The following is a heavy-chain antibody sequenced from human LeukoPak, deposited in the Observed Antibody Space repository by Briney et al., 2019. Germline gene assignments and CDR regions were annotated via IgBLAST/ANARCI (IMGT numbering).Heavy chain of an antibody. D-gene: IGHD3-10*01. Sequence: PGGSLRLSCAASGFTFCIFAMHWVRQAPGKGLEWVAYIRYDGSNKSYADSVKGRFTISRDSSKNTLYLQMNSLRAEDTAVYYCAKDPGAHDKHFDHWGQGTLVTVSS. CDR3: AKDPGAHDKHFDH. CDR1: GFTFCIFA. J-gene: IGHJ4*02. V-gene: IGHV3-30*02. CDR2: IRYDGSNK.